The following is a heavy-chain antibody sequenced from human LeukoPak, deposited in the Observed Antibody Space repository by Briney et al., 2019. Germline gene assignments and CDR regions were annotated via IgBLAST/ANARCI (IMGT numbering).Heavy chain of an antibody. CDR3: ASGYPSSSGLFDY. CDR2: IYTSGST. Sequence: SETLSLTCTVSGGSISSGSYYWSWIRQPAGTGLEWIGRIYTSGSTNYNPSLKSRVTISVDTSKNQFSLKLSSVTAADTAVYYCASGYPSSSGLFDYWGQGTLVTVSS. V-gene: IGHV4-61*02. D-gene: IGHD6-13*01. CDR1: GGSISSGSYY. J-gene: IGHJ4*02.